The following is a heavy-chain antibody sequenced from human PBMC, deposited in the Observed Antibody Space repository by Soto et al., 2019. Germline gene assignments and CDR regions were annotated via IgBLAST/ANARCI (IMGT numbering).Heavy chain of an antibody. J-gene: IGHJ3*02. Sequence: SVKVSCKASGFTFTSSAVQWVRQARGQRLEWIGWIVVGSGNTNYAQKFQERVTITRDMSTSTAYMELSSLRSEDAAVYYCAAARDSSGYPIEDAFDIWGQGTMVTVSS. CDR3: AAARDSSGYPIEDAFDI. V-gene: IGHV1-58*01. CDR1: GFTFTSSA. D-gene: IGHD3-22*01. CDR2: IVVGSGNT.